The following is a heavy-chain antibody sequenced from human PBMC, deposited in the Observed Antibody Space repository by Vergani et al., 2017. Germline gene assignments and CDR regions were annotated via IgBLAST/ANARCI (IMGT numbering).Heavy chain of an antibody. V-gene: IGHV5-51*01. D-gene: IGHD3-10*01. CDR1: GYIFSNFW. Sequence: EKQLVQSGSETKKPGESLKISCQAFGYIFSNFWIGWVRQRPGRGLEWMGIIYPGDSEDKSNPTFRGQVIFSVDTSVNTAYLQWRSLQASDTATYFCASGGHGSENGGALQLWGQGTNITVSS. CDR2: IYPGDSED. CDR3: ASGGHGSENGGALQL. J-gene: IGHJ3*01.